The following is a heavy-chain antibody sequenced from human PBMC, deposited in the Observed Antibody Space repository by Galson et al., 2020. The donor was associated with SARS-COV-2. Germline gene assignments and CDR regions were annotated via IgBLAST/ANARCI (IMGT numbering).Heavy chain of an antibody. D-gene: IGHD3-22*01. CDR3: AKDRTPYYDSSGYYSAF. V-gene: IGHV3-30*18. Sequence: GGSLRLSCAASGFTFNFYGMHCARQAPGKGLEWVAVISFDGNNEYYADSVKGRFTISRDNSENTLYLQMNSLRAEDTAVYYCAKDRTPYYDSSGYYSAFWGQGTLVTVSS. J-gene: IGHJ4*02. CDR2: ISFDGNNE. CDR1: GFTFNFYG.